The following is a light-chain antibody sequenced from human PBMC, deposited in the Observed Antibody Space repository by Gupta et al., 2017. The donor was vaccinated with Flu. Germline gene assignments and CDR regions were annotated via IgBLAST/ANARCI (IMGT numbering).Light chain of an antibody. CDR2: RVS. V-gene: IGKV2-30*01. Sequence: EVVLTQSPISLPVTLGQPASISCRSSQSLVATDGNTYLSWFHQRPGQSPRRLLYRVSSRDSGVPDRFSGSGSGTDFTLKISRVEAEDVGIYYCTQVIQWPLTFGGGTKVEI. J-gene: IGKJ4*01. CDR1: QSLVATDGNTY. CDR3: TQVIQWPLT.